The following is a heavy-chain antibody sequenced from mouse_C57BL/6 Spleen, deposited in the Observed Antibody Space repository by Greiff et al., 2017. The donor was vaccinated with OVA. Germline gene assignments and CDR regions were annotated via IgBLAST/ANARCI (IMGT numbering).Heavy chain of an antibody. V-gene: IGHV1-55*01. CDR2: IYPGSGST. J-gene: IGHJ1*03. Sequence: QVQLQQPRAELVKPGASVKMSCKASGYTFTSYWITWVKQRPGQGLEWIGAIYPGSGSTNYNEKFKSKATLTVDTSSSTAYMQLSSLTSEDSAVYYCYYYGSSYDWYFDVWGTGTTVTVSS. CDR1: GYTFTSYW. D-gene: IGHD1-1*01. CDR3: YYYGSSYDWYFDV.